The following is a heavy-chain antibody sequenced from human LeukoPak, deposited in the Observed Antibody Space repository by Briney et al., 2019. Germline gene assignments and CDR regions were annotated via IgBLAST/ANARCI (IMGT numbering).Heavy chain of an antibody. J-gene: IGHJ5*02. CDR3: ARGHTYYYGSGSPRATNWFDP. CDR2: INPNSGGT. V-gene: IGHV1-2*06. Sequence: VASVKVSCKASGYTFTGYYMHWVRQAPGQGLEWMGRINPNSGGTNCAQKFQGRVTMTRDTSISTAYMELSRLRSDDTAVYYCARGHTYYYGSGSPRATNWFDPWGQGTLVTVSS. CDR1: GYTFTGYY. D-gene: IGHD3-10*01.